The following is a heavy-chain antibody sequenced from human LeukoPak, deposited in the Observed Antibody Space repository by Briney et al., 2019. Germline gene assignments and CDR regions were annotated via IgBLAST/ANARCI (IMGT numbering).Heavy chain of an antibody. CDR1: GYTFTSYG. CDR3: ARAAVARSAFDI. V-gene: IGHV1-18*01. Sequence: ASVKVSCKASGYTFTSYGISWVRQAPGRGLEWMGWISAYNGNTNYVQKLQGRVTMTTDTSTSTAYMELRSLRSDDTGVYYCARAAVARSAFDIWGQGTMVTVSS. CDR2: ISAYNGNT. J-gene: IGHJ3*02. D-gene: IGHD6-19*01.